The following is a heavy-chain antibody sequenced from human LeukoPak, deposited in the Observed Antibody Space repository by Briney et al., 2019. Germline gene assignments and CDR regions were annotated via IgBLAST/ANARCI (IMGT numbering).Heavy chain of an antibody. CDR2: ISYDGSNK. CDR3: ARATSGYYGPYYFDY. CDR1: GFTFSSYA. V-gene: IGHV3-30-3*01. D-gene: IGHD3-3*01. Sequence: PGGSLRLSCAASGFTFSSYAMNWVRQAPGKGLEWVAVISYDGSNKYYADSVKGRFTISRDNSKNTLYLQMNSLRAEDTAVYYCARATSGYYGPYYFDYWGQGTLVTVSS. J-gene: IGHJ4*02.